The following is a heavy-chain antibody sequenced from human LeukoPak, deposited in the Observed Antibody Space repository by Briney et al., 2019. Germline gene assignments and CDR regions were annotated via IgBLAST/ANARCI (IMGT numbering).Heavy chain of an antibody. CDR3: ARGSGYGDSPGLH. CDR1: GYTFTGSG. CDR2: INPNNGGT. D-gene: IGHD4-17*01. J-gene: IGHJ4*02. V-gene: IGHV1-2*06. Sequence: ASVKVSCKASGYTFTGSGISWVRQAPGQGFEWMGRINPNNGGTNYAQKFQGRVTMTRDTSISTAYMELNRLTSDDTAVYYCARGSGYGDSPGLHWGQGTLVTVSS.